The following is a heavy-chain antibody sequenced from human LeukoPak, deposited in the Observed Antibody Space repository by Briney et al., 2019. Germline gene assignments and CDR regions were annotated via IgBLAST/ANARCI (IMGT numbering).Heavy chain of an antibody. V-gene: IGHV4-30-2*01. Sequence: MASQTLSLTCTVSGGSISSGGYYWSWIRQPPGKGLEWIGYIYHSGSTYYNPSLKSRVTISVDRSKNQFSLKLSSVTAADTAVYYCARVPYDFSPGSPDYWGQGTLVTVSS. CDR1: GGSISSGGYY. J-gene: IGHJ4*02. CDR2: IYHSGST. D-gene: IGHD3-3*01. CDR3: ARVPYDFSPGSPDY.